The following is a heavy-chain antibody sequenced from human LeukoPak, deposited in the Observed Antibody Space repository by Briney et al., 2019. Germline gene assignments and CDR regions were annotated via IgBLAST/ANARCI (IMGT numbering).Heavy chain of an antibody. CDR3: AKGHRYSSGWYWSRWFGP. D-gene: IGHD6-19*01. J-gene: IGHJ5*02. CDR2: INHSGST. V-gene: IGHV4-34*01. CDR1: GGSFSDYY. Sequence: SETLSLTCAVYGGSFSDYYWTWIRQPPGKGLEWIGEINHSGSTNYNPSLKSRVTISVDTSKKQFFLRLSSVTAADTAVYYCAKGHRYSSGWYWSRWFGPWGQGTLVTVSS.